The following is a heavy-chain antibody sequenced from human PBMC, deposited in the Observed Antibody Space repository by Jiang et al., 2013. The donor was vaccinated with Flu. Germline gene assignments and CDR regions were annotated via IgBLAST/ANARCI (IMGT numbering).Heavy chain of an antibody. CDR2: IYPGDSDT. CDR1: GYSFTSYW. D-gene: IGHD3-22*01. V-gene: IGHV5-51*01. Sequence: GAEVKKPGESLKISCKGSGYSFTSYWIGWVRQMPGKGLEWMGIIYPGDSDTRYSPSFQGQVTISADKSISTAYLQWSSLKASDTAMYYCARHGARDSSGYYRDAFDIWGQGTMVTVSS. CDR3: ARHGARDSSGYYRDAFDI. J-gene: IGHJ3*02.